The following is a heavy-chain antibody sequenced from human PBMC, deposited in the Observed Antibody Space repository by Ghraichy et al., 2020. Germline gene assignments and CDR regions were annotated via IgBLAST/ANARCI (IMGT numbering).Heavy chain of an antibody. CDR1: VGSFSGYY. CDR3: ARRRELWSAAEGDAFDM. V-gene: IGHV4-34*01. D-gene: IGHD2-21*01. Sequence: ETLSLTCAVYVGSFSGYYWSWIRQPPGKGLEWIGEINPTTGITNNSPSLKSRLTMLVDKAKNQFSLTLKSVTAADTAVYYCARRRELWSAAEGDAFDMWSQGTMVTVSS. J-gene: IGHJ3*02. CDR2: INPTTGIT.